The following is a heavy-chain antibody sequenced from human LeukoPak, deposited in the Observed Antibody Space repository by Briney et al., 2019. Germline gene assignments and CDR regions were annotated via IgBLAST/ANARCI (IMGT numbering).Heavy chain of an antibody. J-gene: IGHJ6*02. CDR3: ARSYGMDV. CDR2: INSDGSST. V-gene: IGHV3-74*01. CDR1: GFTFSTYW. Sequence: GGFLRLSCAASGFTFSTYWMHWVRQAPGKGPVWVSRINSDGSSTTYADSMKGRLTISRDNAKSTLYLQMNSLRADDAAVYYCARSYGMDVWGQGTTVTVSS.